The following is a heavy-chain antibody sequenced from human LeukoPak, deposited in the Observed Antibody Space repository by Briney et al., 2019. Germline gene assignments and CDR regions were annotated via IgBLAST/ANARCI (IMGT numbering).Heavy chain of an antibody. V-gene: IGHV5-51*01. D-gene: IGHD2-15*01. J-gene: IGHJ5*02. Sequence: GESLKISCKGSGYSFTSYWIGWVRQMPGKGLEWMGIIYPGDSDTRYSPSSQGQVTISADKSISTAYLQWSSLKASDTAMYYCARTCSGGSCYLYNWFDPWGQGTLVTVSS. CDR3: ARTCSGGSCYLYNWFDP. CDR1: GYSFTSYW. CDR2: IYPGDSDT.